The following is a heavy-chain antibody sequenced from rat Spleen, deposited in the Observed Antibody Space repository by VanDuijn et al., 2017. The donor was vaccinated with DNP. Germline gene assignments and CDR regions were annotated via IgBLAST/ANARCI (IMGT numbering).Heavy chain of an antibody. D-gene: IGHD1-11*01. CDR3: SKGPNYGGWSDYFDY. CDR1: GFIFSNYW. Sequence: EVQLVESGGGPVQPGRSLKLSCVASGFIFSNYWMGWVRQAPGKGLEWIGEINKDSSTIIYSPSLKDKFTISRDNAQNTLYLQMSILGSEDTAIYYCSKGPNYGGWSDYFDYWGQGVMVTVSS. J-gene: IGHJ2*01. V-gene: IGHV4-2*01. CDR2: INKDSSTI.